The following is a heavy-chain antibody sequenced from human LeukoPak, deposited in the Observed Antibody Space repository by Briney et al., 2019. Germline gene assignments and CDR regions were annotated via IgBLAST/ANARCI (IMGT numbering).Heavy chain of an antibody. Sequence: GGSLRLSCAASGFTFSSNAMHWVRQAPGKGLEWVAVISYDGSNKYYADSVEGRFTISRDNSKNTLYLQMNSLRPEDTAVYYCAKADTSGWYNFDYWGQGTLVTVSS. CDR1: GFTFSSNA. CDR2: ISYDGSNK. J-gene: IGHJ4*02. V-gene: IGHV3-30*18. D-gene: IGHD6-19*01. CDR3: AKADTSGWYNFDY.